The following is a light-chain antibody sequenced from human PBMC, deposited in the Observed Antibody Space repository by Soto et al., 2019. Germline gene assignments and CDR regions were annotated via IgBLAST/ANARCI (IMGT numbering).Light chain of an antibody. CDR2: SAS. V-gene: IGKV1-27*01. CDR3: QKYDSAPWT. Sequence: IQMTQSPSSLSASVGDRVIITCRASQGIGNSLAWYQQKAGRVPKLLMHSASTLLSGVPSRFSGSGSGTDFTLTIXSLQPXDVATYYCQKYDSAPWTFGQGTKVEIK. CDR1: QGIGNS. J-gene: IGKJ1*01.